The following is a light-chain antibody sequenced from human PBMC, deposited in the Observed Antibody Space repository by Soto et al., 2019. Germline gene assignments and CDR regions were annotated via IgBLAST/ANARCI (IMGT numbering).Light chain of an antibody. V-gene: IGKV3-15*01. Sequence: EIVMTQSPATLSVSPGERATLSCRASQSVSSNLAWYQQKPGQAPRLLIYGASTRATGIPARFSGSGSGTEFTRTVSSLQSEDFAVYYWQQYNNWPPYTFGQVTKLEIK. CDR2: GAS. J-gene: IGKJ2*01. CDR1: QSVSSN. CDR3: QQYNNWPPYT.